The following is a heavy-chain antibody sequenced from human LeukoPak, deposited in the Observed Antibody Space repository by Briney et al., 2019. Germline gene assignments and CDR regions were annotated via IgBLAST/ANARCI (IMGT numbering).Heavy chain of an antibody. Sequence: ASVRVSCKASGYTFTCYYMHWVRQAPGQGLECLGWMNPSSGGTNYAQTFQGRVTMTRDTPISTAYMALSRLRSDDTAVYYCASIGETTSYDFWSGYPDYWGQGTLVTVS. D-gene: IGHD3-3*01. J-gene: IGHJ4*02. CDR2: MNPSSGGT. CDR1: GYTFTCYY. V-gene: IGHV1-2*02. CDR3: ASIGETTSYDFWSGYPDY.